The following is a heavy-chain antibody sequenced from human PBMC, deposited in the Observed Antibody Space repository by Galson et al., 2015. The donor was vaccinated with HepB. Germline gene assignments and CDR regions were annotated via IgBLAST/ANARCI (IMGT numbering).Heavy chain of an antibody. CDR3: AKRDCSGGSCYKNFDY. CDR2: ISGSGGST. Sequence: SLRLSCAASGFTFSSYAMSWVRQAPGKGLEWVSAISGSGGSTYYADSVKGRFTISRDNSKNTLYLQMNSLRAEDTAVYYCAKRDCSGGSCYKNFDYWGQGTLVTVSS. J-gene: IGHJ4*02. V-gene: IGHV3-23*01. CDR1: GFTFSSYA. D-gene: IGHD2-15*01.